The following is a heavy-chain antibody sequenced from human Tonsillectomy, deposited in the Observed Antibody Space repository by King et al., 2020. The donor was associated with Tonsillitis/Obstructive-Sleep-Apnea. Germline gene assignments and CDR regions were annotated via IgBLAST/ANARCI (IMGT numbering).Heavy chain of an antibody. CDR2: IWFDGSNK. J-gene: IGHJ3*02. D-gene: IGHD4-11*01. V-gene: IGHV3-33*01. CDR1: GFNFRTYG. CDR3: ARASLQSDAFGI. Sequence: VQLVESGGGVVQPGRSLRLSCAASGFNFRTYGMHWVRQAPGKGLEGVAVIWFDGSNKYYADSVKGRFTVSRDNSKNTMYLQMNRLRDEDTALYYCARASLQSDAFGIWGQGTMVTVSS.